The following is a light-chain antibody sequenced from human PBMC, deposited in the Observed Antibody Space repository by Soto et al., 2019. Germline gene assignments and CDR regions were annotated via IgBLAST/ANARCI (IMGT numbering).Light chain of an antibody. V-gene: IGLV2-14*01. CDR1: SSDVGGYNY. CDR3: SSYTSSSTLVV. CDR2: DVS. Sequence: QSALTRPASVSGSPGQSITISCTGTSSDVGGYNYVSWYQQHPGKAPKLMIYDVSNRPSGVSNRFSGSKSGNTASLTISGLQAEDEADYYCSSYTSSSTLVVFGGGTQLTVL. J-gene: IGLJ2*01.